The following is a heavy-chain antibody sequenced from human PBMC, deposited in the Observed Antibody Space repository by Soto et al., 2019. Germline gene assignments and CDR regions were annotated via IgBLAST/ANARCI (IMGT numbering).Heavy chain of an antibody. J-gene: IGHJ3*02. CDR3: ARVRLWLQFDEAFDI. V-gene: IGHV1-69*01. CDR2: IIPIFGTA. D-gene: IGHD5-12*01. Sequence: QVQLVQSGAEVKKPGSSVKVSCKASGGTFSSYAISWVRQAPGQGLEWMGGIIPIFGTANYAQKFQGRVTITANESTSIAYMVLSSLRSEDTAVYYCARVRLWLQFDEAFDIWGQGTMVTVST. CDR1: GGTFSSYA.